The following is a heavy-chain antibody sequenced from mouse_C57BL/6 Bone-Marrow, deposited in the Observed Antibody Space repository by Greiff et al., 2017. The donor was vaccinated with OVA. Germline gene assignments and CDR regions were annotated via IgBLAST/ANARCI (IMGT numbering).Heavy chain of an antibody. D-gene: IGHD1-1*01. CDR3: ARGPGSGYYARDY. V-gene: IGHV1-81*01. CDR2: IYPRSGNT. Sequence: VQRVESGAELARPGASVKLSCKASGYTFTSYGISWVKQRTGQGLEWIGEIYPRSGNTYYNEKFKGKATLTADKSSSTAYMELRSLTSEDSEVYFGARGPGSGYYARDYWGQGTSVTVSA. CDR1: GYTFTSYG. J-gene: IGHJ4*01.